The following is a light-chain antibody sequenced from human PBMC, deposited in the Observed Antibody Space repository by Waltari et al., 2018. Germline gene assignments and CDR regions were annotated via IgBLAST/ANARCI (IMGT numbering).Light chain of an antibody. J-gene: IGKJ1*01. V-gene: IGKV1-39*01. CDR2: AAS. Sequence: DIQMTQSPSSLSASVGDRLTITCRASHTIRTYLNWYQQKPGQAPKLLIYAASTLQSGVPSRFSDSGSGTDFTLTISSLQPEDFATYHCQQGYDLRSFGQGTKVEIK. CDR3: QQGYDLRS. CDR1: HTIRTY.